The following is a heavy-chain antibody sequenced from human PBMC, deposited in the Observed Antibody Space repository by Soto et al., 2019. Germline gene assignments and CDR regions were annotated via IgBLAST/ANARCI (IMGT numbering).Heavy chain of an antibody. V-gene: IGHV4-39*01. CDR2: IYYSGST. Sequence: SETLSLTCTVSGGSISSSSYYWGWLRQPPGKGLEWIGSIYYSGSTDYNPSLQTRVTISVDTSKNAYSLELSSMNAADTAVYYCARLATPITILGVVIYHLHYLDYWGQGTLVTVSS. CDR3: ARLATPITILGVVIYHLHYLDY. CDR1: GGSISSSSYY. J-gene: IGHJ4*02. D-gene: IGHD3-3*01.